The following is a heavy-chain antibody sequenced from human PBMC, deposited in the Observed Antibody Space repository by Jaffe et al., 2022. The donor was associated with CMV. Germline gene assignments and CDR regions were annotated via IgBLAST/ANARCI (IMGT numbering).Heavy chain of an antibody. J-gene: IGHJ6*03. Sequence: QLQLVHSGAEVKKPGSSLKVSCTASGDNFSKYAFSWVRQAPGQGLVWMGRIIPILGRKTYAEKFQDRVTMTADKSTGTAEMELRSLTSEDTAIYYCARPSLAPDCSVGSCYSQHYSRRYQMDVWGIGTTVIVAS. CDR3: ARPSLAPDCSVGSCYSQHYSRRYQMDV. CDR1: GDNFSKYA. CDR2: IIPILGRK. D-gene: IGHD2-15*01. V-gene: IGHV1-69*09.